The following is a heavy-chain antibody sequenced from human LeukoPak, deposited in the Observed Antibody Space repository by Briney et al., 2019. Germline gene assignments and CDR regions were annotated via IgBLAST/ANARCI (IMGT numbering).Heavy chain of an antibody. J-gene: IGHJ4*01. Sequence: GGSLRLSCAASGFSFSTYWTSWVRQAPGKGLEWVANIKQDGSETYYADSVKGRFTVSRDNAQNSLFLQMNSLRAEDTAVYYCARGFLYY. CDR3: ARGFLYY. D-gene: IGHD2/OR15-2a*01. CDR2: IKQDGSET. V-gene: IGHV3-7*01. CDR1: GFSFSTYW.